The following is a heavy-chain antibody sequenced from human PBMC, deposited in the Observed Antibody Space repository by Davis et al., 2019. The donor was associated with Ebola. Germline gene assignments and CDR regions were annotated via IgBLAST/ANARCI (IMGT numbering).Heavy chain of an antibody. CDR3: ARGYDYIWGSYRPRGVYFDY. Sequence: MPSETLSLTCAVYGGSFSGYYWNWIRQPPGKGLEWIGEINHSGSTNYNPSLKSRVTISVDTSKNQFSLKLSSVTAADTAVYYCARGYDYIWGSYRPRGVYFDYWGQGTLVTVSS. CDR2: INHSGST. D-gene: IGHD3-16*02. V-gene: IGHV4-34*01. J-gene: IGHJ4*02. CDR1: GGSFSGYY.